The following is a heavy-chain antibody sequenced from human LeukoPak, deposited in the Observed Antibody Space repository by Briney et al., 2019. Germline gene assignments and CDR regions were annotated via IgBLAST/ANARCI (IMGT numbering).Heavy chain of an antibody. CDR1: GFTFTTDN. Sequence: ASVKVSCKASGFTFTTDNMHWVRQTPGQRLEWMGIINPSGGSTSYPQKFQGRVTMTRDTSTSTVYMELSSLRSEDTAVYYCACVVRGAFDIWGQGTLVTVSS. CDR2: INPSGGST. CDR3: ACVVRGAFDI. J-gene: IGHJ3*02. D-gene: IGHD2-21*01. V-gene: IGHV1-46*03.